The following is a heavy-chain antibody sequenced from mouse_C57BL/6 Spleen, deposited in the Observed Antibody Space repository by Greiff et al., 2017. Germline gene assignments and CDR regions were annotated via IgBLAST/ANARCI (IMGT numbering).Heavy chain of an antibody. Sequence: QVQLQQPGAELVRPGSSVKLSCKASGYTFTSYWMHWVKQRPIQGLEWIGNIDPSDSETHYNQKFKDKATVTVDKSSSTAYMQLSSLTSEDSAVYYCARGGNWDFDYWGQGTTLTVSS. CDR3: ARGGNWDFDY. V-gene: IGHV1-52*01. J-gene: IGHJ2*01. D-gene: IGHD4-1*01. CDR1: GYTFTSYW. CDR2: IDPSDSET.